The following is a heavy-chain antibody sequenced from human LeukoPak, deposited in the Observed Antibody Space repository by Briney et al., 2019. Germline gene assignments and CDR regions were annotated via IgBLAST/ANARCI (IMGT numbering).Heavy chain of an antibody. CDR1: GYTFTSYG. D-gene: IGHD1-1*01. V-gene: IGHV1-18*01. CDR3: ARDEERRDAFDI. Sequence: SVKVSCEASGYTFTSYGISWVRQAPGQGLEWMGWISAYNGNTNYAQKLQGRVTMTTDTSTSTAYMELRSLRSDDTAVYYCARDEERRDAFDIWGQGTMVTVSS. CDR2: ISAYNGNT. J-gene: IGHJ3*02.